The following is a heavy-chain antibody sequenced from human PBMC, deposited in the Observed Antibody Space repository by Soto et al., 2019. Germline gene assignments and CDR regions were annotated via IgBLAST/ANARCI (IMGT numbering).Heavy chain of an antibody. Sequence: SVKVSCKASGFTFTSSAVQWVRQARGQRLEWIGWIVVGSGNTNYAQKFQERVTITRDMSTSTAYMELSSLRSEDTAVYYCAALVYCSSTSCYTNYGMDVWGQGTTVTVSS. J-gene: IGHJ6*02. D-gene: IGHD2-2*02. V-gene: IGHV1-58*01. CDR2: IVVGSGNT. CDR1: GFTFTSSA. CDR3: AALVYCSSTSCYTNYGMDV.